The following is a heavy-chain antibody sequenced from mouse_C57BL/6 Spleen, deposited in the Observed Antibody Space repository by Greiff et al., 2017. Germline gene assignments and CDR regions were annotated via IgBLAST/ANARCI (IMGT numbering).Heavy chain of an antibody. CDR3: ARENPTGPYWYFDV. Sequence: EVQGVESGGDLVKPGGSLKLSCAASGFTFSSYGMSWVRQTPDKRLAWVATISSGGSYTYYPDSVKGRFTISRDNAKNTLYLQMSSLKSEDTAMYYCARENPTGPYWYFDVWGTGTTVTVSS. D-gene: IGHD4-1*02. V-gene: IGHV5-6*01. CDR1: GFTFSSYG. J-gene: IGHJ1*03. CDR2: ISSGGSYT.